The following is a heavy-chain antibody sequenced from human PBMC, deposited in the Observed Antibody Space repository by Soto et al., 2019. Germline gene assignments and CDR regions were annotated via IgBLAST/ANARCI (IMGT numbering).Heavy chain of an antibody. CDR1: GFTVRIYA. Sequence: RLACASSGFTVRIYAMSWVRQAPGKGLEWVSAISGSGGRRYSADSVKGRFTISRDNSKNTLYLQMSSLRAEDTAVYYCAKDPRVDSGDYVHRVGGIGMDVWGQGTTVTVSS. CDR2: ISGSGGRR. V-gene: IGHV3-23*01. J-gene: IGHJ6*02. D-gene: IGHD4-17*01. CDR3: AKDPRVDSGDYVHRVGGIGMDV.